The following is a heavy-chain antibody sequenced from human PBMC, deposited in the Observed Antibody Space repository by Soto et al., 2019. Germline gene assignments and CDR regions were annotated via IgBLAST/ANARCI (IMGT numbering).Heavy chain of an antibody. Sequence: GASVKVSCKASGYTFTGYYIHWVRQAPGQGLEWMGWINPTSGDTNYAQKFQGRVTMTRDTSISTTFMDLTRLTFDDTAVYYCERSPYYASSGYSWGTGTLANVS. J-gene: IGHJ5*02. CDR1: GYTFTGYY. CDR2: INPTSGDT. D-gene: IGHD3-22*01. V-gene: IGHV1-2*02. CDR3: ERSPYYASSGYS.